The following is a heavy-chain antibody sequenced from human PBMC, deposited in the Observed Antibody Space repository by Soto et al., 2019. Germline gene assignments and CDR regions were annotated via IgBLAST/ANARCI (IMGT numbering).Heavy chain of an antibody. V-gene: IGHV4-4*02. Sequence: QVLLQESGPGLVKPSGTLSLTCAVSSDSISSSNWWSWVRQPPGKGLEWIGEIYHSERTNYNPSLKSRVTRSVDKSKDQFALNLSSVTAADTAVYYCARTTVTTNYYYYHRDVWGKGTTVTVSS. CDR3: ARTTVTTNYYYYHRDV. D-gene: IGHD4-17*01. CDR2: IYHSERT. J-gene: IGHJ6*03. CDR1: SDSISSSNW.